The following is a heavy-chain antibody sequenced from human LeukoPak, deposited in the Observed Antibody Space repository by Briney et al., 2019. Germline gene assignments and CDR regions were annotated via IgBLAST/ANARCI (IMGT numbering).Heavy chain of an antibody. CDR2: IYYSGST. Sequence: SETLSLTCTVSGGSISSYYWSWIRQPPGKGLEWIGYIYYSGSTNCNPSLKSRVTISVDTSKNQFSLKLSSVTAADTAVYYCARLVDILTGYDRYYYYYYGMDVWGQGTTVTVSS. CDR3: ARLVDILTGYDRYYYYYYGMDV. CDR1: GGSISSYY. V-gene: IGHV4-59*08. D-gene: IGHD3-9*01. J-gene: IGHJ6*02.